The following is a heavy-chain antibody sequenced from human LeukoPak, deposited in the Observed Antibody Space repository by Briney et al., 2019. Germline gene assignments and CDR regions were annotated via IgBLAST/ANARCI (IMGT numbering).Heavy chain of an antibody. CDR3: ARRRVLTGSSRGDAFDI. V-gene: IGHV4-59*08. CDR2: IYYSGST. Sequence: SETLSLTCTVSGGSISSYYWSWIRQPPGKGLVWIGYIYYSGSTNYNPSLTSRVTISIDTSKKHFSLKLSSVTAADTAVYYCARRRVLTGSSRGDAFDIWGQGTVVTVSS. D-gene: IGHD3-9*01. CDR1: GGSISSYY. J-gene: IGHJ3*02.